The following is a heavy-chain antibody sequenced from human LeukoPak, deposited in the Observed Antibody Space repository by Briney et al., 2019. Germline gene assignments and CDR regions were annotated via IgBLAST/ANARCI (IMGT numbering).Heavy chain of an antibody. Sequence: SETLSLTCTVSGGSISSYYWSWIRQPPGKGLEWIGYIYYSGSTNYNPSLKSRVTISVGTSKNQFSLKLSSVTAADTAVYYCARHGAQQQLAMYYFDYWGQGTLVTVSS. CDR1: GGSISSYY. V-gene: IGHV4-59*08. CDR3: ARHGAQQQLAMYYFDY. D-gene: IGHD6-13*01. CDR2: IYYSGST. J-gene: IGHJ4*02.